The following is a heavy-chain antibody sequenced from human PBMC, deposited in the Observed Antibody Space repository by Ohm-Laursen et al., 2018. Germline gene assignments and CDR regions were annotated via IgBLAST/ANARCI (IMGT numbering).Heavy chain of an antibody. CDR2: IKSTDDTR. Sequence: ASVKVSCKASGYSFNSNHMQWLRQAPGQGLEWMGIIKSTDDTRTYAQKFQSRVTMTKDRSTSTVYTELSSLRSDDTAVYYCARDFEWATDVWGQGTLVTVSS. CDR1: GYSFNSNH. J-gene: IGHJ6*02. V-gene: IGHV1-46*02. D-gene: IGHD3-3*01. CDR3: ARDFEWATDV.